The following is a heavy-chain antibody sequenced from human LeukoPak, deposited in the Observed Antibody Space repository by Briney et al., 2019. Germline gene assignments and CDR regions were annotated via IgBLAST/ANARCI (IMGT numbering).Heavy chain of an antibody. J-gene: IGHJ4*02. V-gene: IGHV3-30*04. CDR3: ARDPFSSSWYSVSEKGPEGVVN. Sequence: GGSLRLSCAASGFTFSSYAMHWVRQAPGKGLEWVAVISYDGSNKYYADSVKGRFTISRDNSKNTLYLQMNSLRAEDTAVYYCARDPFSSSWYSVSEKGPEGVVNWGQGTLVTVSS. D-gene: IGHD6-13*01. CDR2: ISYDGSNK. CDR1: GFTFSSYA.